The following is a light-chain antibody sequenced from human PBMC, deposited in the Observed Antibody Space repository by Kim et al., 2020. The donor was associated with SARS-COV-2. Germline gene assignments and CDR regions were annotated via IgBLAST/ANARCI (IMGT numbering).Light chain of an antibody. CDR1: QSVSSN. CDR2: DAS. CDR3: KQYNNWPLT. Sequence: EIVMTQSPGTLSVSPGERVTLSCRASQSVSSNLAWYEQKAAQTPSLVMYDASTRATGIPARFGGSGFGTEFTLTIGSLQSEDFAVYYCKQYNNWPLTFCQGTRMEIK. J-gene: IGKJ5*01. V-gene: IGKV3D-15*01.